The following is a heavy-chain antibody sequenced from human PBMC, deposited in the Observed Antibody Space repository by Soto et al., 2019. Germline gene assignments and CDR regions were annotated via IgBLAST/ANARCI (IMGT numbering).Heavy chain of an antibody. Sequence: ASVKVSCKASGGTFSSYTISWVRQAPGQGLEWMGRIIPILGIANYAQKFQGRVTITADKSTSTAYMELSSLRSEDTAVYYCARDLRGRNNYYDSSGYDFDYWGQGTLVTVSS. CDR3: ARDLRGRNNYYDSSGYDFDY. D-gene: IGHD3-22*01. CDR1: GGTFSSYT. J-gene: IGHJ4*02. CDR2: IIPILGIA. V-gene: IGHV1-69*04.